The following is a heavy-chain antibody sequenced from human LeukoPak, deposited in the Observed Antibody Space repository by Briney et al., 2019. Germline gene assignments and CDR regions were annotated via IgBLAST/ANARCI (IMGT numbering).Heavy chain of an antibody. V-gene: IGHV3-15*01. J-gene: IGHJ3*02. CDR3: TSESIAVAGSWALDI. CDR2: IKSKTYGGTT. Sequence: PGGSLRLSCAVPGVPFSNAWMSWVRQAPGKGLEWVGRIKSKTYGGTTDYAAPVKGRFIISRDDSKNSLYLQMNSLQNDDTGVYYCTSESIAVAGSWALDIWGQGTKVTVSS. D-gene: IGHD6-19*01. CDR1: GVPFSNAW.